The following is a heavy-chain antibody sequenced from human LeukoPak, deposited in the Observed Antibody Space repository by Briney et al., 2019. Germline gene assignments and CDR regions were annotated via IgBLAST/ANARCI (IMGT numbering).Heavy chain of an antibody. CDR2: ISAYNGNT. V-gene: IGHV1-18*01. J-gene: IGHJ3*02. CDR1: GYTFTSYG. D-gene: IGHD3-22*01. CDR3: ATTMIVVVITHDAFDI. Sequence: ASVNVSCKASGYTFTSYGISWVRQAPGQGLEWMGWISAYNGNTNYAQKLQGRVTMTTDTSTSTAYMELSSLRSEDTAVYYCATTMIVVVITHDAFDIWGQGTMVTVSS.